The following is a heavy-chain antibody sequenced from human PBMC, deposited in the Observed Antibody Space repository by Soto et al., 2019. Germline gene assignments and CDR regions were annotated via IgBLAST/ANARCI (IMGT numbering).Heavy chain of an antibody. CDR3: AVGIASDFQY. CDR1: GYTFTGHW. J-gene: IGHJ4*02. Sequence: PGESLKISCEGSGYTFTGHWIGWVRQMPGKGLEWMGIVYPSDSDTRYSPSLQGRVTISADKSLSTAYLQWPSLKASDTAMYYCAVGIASDFQYWGQGTLVTVSS. V-gene: IGHV5-51*01. D-gene: IGHD3-3*01. CDR2: VYPSDSDT.